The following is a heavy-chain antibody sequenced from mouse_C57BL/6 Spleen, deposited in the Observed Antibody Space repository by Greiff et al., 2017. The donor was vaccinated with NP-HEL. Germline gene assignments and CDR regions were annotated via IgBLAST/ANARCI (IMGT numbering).Heavy chain of an antibody. Sequence: EVQLQQSGPELVKPGASVKISCKASGYSFTGYYMNWVKQSPEKSLEWIGEINPSTGGTTYNQKFKAKATLTVDKSSSTAYMQLKSLTSEDSAVYYCARSFYDYDGDFDYWGQGTTLTVSS. CDR1: GYSFTGYY. CDR2: INPSTGGT. J-gene: IGHJ2*01. CDR3: ARSFYDYDGDFDY. V-gene: IGHV1-42*01. D-gene: IGHD2-4*01.